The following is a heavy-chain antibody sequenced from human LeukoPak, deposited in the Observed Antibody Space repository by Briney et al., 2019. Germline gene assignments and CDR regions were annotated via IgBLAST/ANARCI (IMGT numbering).Heavy chain of an antibody. Sequence: SETLSLTCTVSGGSISSHYWGWIRQPPGKGLEWIGYIYYSGSTNYNPSLKSRVTISVDTSKNQFSLKLSSVTAADTAVYYCARFPVVPAAEADYWGQGTLVTVSS. CDR3: ARFPVVPAAEADY. CDR2: IYYSGST. V-gene: IGHV4-59*11. D-gene: IGHD2-2*01. J-gene: IGHJ4*02. CDR1: GGSISSHY.